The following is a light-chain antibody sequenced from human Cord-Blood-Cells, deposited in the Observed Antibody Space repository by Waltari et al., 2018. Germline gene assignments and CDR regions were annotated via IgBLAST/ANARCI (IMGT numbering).Light chain of an antibody. CDR1: RSDVGSYNL. J-gene: IGLJ3*02. CDR2: EGS. V-gene: IGLV2-23*01. CDR3: CSYAGSSTWV. Sequence: QSALTLPASVSGSPGQSITISCTGTRSDVGSYNLFSWYQQHPGKAPKLMIYEGSKRPSGVSNRFSGSKSGNTASLTISGLQAEDEADYYCCSYAGSSTWVFGGGTKLTVL.